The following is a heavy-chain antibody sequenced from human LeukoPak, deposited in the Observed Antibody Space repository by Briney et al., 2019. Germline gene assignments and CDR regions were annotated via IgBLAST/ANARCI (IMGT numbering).Heavy chain of an antibody. CDR3: XXXXXXXXXXYAAHFDY. V-gene: IGHV3-23*01. Sequence: SGGSLRLSCAASGFTFSSYAMSWVRQAPGKGLEWVSGISGSGGSTYYADSVKGRFTISRDNSKNTLYLQMNSLRAEDTAVYYXXXXXXXXXXXYAAHFDYWGQGTLVTVSS. CDR1: GFTFSSYA. CDR2: ISGSGGST. J-gene: IGHJ4*02. D-gene: IGHD2-8*01.